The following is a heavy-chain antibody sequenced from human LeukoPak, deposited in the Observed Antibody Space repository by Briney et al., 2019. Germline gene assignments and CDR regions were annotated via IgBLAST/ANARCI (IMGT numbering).Heavy chain of an antibody. D-gene: IGHD2-2*01. Sequence: GASVKVSCKASGYSFTSYGITWVRQAPGQGLEWMGWISAYNGNTNYAQKLQGRVTMTRDTSSSTAYMELRSLRSDDTAVYYCARVLSPEYQLLSSLTDYYMDVWGKGTTVTVSS. CDR1: GYSFTSYG. CDR2: ISAYNGNT. V-gene: IGHV1-18*01. CDR3: ARVLSPEYQLLSSLTDYYMDV. J-gene: IGHJ6*03.